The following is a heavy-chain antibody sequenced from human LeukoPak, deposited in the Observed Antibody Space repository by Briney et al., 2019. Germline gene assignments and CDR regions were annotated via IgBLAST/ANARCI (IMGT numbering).Heavy chain of an antibody. CDR2: IYYGGNT. CDR1: GGSISSSGYY. D-gene: IGHD4-23*01. V-gene: IGHV4-39*07. CDR3: AREVWPGGSIPNHYYYYMDV. J-gene: IGHJ6*03. Sequence: SETLSLTCTVSGGSISSSGYYWGWIRQPPGKGLEWIGTIYYGGNTYYNPSLKSRVTISVDTSKNQFSLKLSSVTAADTAVYYCAREVWPGGSIPNHYYYYMDVWGKGTTVTVSS.